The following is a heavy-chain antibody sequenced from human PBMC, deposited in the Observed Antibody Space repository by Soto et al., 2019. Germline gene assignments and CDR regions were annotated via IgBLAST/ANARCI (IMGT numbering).Heavy chain of an antibody. Sequence: SETLSLTCTVSGGSISSYYWSWIRQPPGKGLEWIGYIYYSGSTNYNPSLKSRVTISVDTSKNQFSPKLSSVTAADTAVYYCARGGFNAGDFWSGYPYYYYYYGMDVWGQGTTVTVSS. CDR1: GGSISSYY. J-gene: IGHJ6*02. CDR3: ARGGFNAGDFWSGYPYYYYYYGMDV. D-gene: IGHD3-3*01. V-gene: IGHV4-59*01. CDR2: IYYSGST.